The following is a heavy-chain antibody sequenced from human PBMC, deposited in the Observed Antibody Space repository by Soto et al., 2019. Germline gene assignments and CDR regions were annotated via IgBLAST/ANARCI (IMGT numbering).Heavy chain of an antibody. Sequence: EVQLVESGGGLVQPGGSLRLSCAASGFIFDSFALSWVRQAPGKGLEWGSGIGGSGGRTYYADSVKGRFTISRDNSKNTLYLQMSSLGAEDTAIYYCAKDRAFWFGEGGWFDPWGQGTLVTVSS. V-gene: IGHV3-23*04. J-gene: IGHJ5*02. CDR3: AKDRAFWFGEGGWFDP. D-gene: IGHD3-10*01. CDR2: IGGSGGRT. CDR1: GFIFDSFA.